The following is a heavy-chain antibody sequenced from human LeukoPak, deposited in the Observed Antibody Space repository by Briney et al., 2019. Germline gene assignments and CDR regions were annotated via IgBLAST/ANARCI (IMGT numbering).Heavy chain of an antibody. V-gene: IGHV4-61*02. D-gene: IGHD6-13*01. J-gene: IGHJ4*02. CDR2: IYTSGST. CDR1: GGSISSGSYY. CDR3: AREVFWDGNLYSSSWYPTPMGIDY. Sequence: PSETLSLTCTVSGGSISSGSYYWSWIRQPAGKGLEWIGRIYTSGSTNYNPSLKSRVTISVDTSKNQFSLKLSSVTAADTAVYYCAREVFWDGNLYSSSWYPTPMGIDYWGQGTLVTVSS.